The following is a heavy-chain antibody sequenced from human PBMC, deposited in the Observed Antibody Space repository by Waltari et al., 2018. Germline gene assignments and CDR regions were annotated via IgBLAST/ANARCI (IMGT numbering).Heavy chain of an antibody. CDR3: ARSYDYGDPGGY. D-gene: IGHD4-17*01. J-gene: IGHJ4*02. CDR1: GVTCSSYS. V-gene: IGHV3-21*01. CDR2: ISSSSSYI. Sequence: EVQLVESGGGLVKPGGSLRLSCAASGVTCSSYSMNWVRQAPGKGLEWVSSISSSSSYIYYADSVKGRFTISRDNAKNSLYLQMNSLRAEDTAVYYCARSYDYGDPGGYWGQGTLVTVSS.